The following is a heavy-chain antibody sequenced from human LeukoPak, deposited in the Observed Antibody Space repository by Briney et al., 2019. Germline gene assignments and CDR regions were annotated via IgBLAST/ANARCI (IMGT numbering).Heavy chain of an antibody. CDR2: IGAYNGHT. Sequence: ASVKVSCKASGYTFTSYGMSWVRQAPGQGLEWMGRIGAYNGHTNYAQKLQGRVTMTRDTSTSTAYMELRSLRSDDTAVYYCARGDIVVVVAATGDAFDIWGQGTMVTVSS. CDR1: GYTFTSYG. CDR3: ARGDIVVVVAATGDAFDI. J-gene: IGHJ3*02. D-gene: IGHD2-15*01. V-gene: IGHV1-18*01.